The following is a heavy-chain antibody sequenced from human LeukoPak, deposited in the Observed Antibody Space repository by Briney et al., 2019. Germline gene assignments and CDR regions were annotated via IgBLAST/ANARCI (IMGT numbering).Heavy chain of an antibody. CDR1: GLTFSAYA. CDR3: ARDLHYYVDMDV. D-gene: IGHD3-10*02. CDR2: IGSDNKP. Sequence: GGSLRLSCEASGLTFSAYAMTWVRQAPGKGLEGVSSIGSDNKPHYSEPVKGRFAISRDNSKNILFLHLNSLRAEDTALYYCARDLHYYVDMDVWGQGTTVTVSS. V-gene: IGHV3-23*01. J-gene: IGHJ6*02.